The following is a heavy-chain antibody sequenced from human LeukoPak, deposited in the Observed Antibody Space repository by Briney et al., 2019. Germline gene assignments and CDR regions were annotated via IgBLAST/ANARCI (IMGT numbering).Heavy chain of an antibody. CDR1: GYTLTELS. Sequence: ASVEVFCKVSGYTLTELSMHWVRQAPGKGLEWMGGFDPEDGETIYAQKFQGRVTMTEDTSTDTAYMELSSLRSEDTAVYYCATDLLVPAAMGDYWGQGTLVTVSS. V-gene: IGHV1-24*01. CDR2: FDPEDGET. CDR3: ATDLLVPAAMGDY. D-gene: IGHD2-2*01. J-gene: IGHJ4*02.